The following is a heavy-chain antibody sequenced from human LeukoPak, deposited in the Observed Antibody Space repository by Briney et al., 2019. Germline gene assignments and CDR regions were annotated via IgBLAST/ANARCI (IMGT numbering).Heavy chain of an antibody. D-gene: IGHD5-12*01. V-gene: IGHV1-2*02. CDR3: AREATSYAVYFDY. CDR2: INPNSGGT. CDR1: GYTFTSYG. Sequence: ASVKVSCKASGYTFTSYGISWVRQAPGQGLEWMGWINPNSGGTNYAQKFQGRVTMTRDTSISTAYMELSRLRSDDTAVYYCAREATSYAVYFDYWGQGTLVTVSS. J-gene: IGHJ4*02.